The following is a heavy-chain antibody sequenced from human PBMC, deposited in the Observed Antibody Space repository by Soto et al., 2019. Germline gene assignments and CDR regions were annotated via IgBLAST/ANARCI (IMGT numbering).Heavy chain of an antibody. J-gene: IGHJ4*02. V-gene: IGHV3-33*01. Sequence: QVQLVESGGGVVQPGRSLRLSCAASGFTFSSYGMHWVRQAPGKGLEWVAGIWYDGSNKYYADSVKGRFTISRDNSKNTLYLQMNSLRAEDTAVYYCARDGITMVRGVMSYYFDYWGQGTLVTVSS. D-gene: IGHD3-10*01. CDR3: ARDGITMVRGVMSYYFDY. CDR2: IWYDGSNK. CDR1: GFTFSSYG.